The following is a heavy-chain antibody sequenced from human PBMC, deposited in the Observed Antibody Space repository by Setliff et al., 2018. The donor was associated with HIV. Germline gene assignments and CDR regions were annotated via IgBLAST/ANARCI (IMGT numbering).Heavy chain of an antibody. J-gene: IGHJ4*02. D-gene: IGHD1-26*01. CDR3: ARDGGSSPFDY. CDR1: GFTFSSYS. Sequence: PGGSLRLSCAASGFTFSSYSMNWVRQAPGKGLEWVSYISSSRSTIYYADSVKGRFTISRDNAKNSVYLQMNSLRAEDTAVYYCARDGGSSPFDYWGQGTLVTVSS. V-gene: IGHV3-48*01. CDR2: ISSSRSTI.